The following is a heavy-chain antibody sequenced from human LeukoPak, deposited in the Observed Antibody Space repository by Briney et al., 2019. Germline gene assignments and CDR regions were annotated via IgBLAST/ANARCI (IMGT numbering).Heavy chain of an antibody. J-gene: IGHJ5*02. D-gene: IGHD2-2*02. CDR2: IYPGDSDT. CDR3: ARQYGRGCSSTSCYISWFDP. Sequence: GESLKISCKGSGYSFSNYWIGWVRQMPGKGLEWMGIIYPGDSDTRYSPSFQGQVTISADKSISTAYLQWSSLKASDTAMYYCARQYGRGCSSTSCYISWFDPWGQGTLVTVSS. CDR1: GYSFSNYW. V-gene: IGHV5-51*01.